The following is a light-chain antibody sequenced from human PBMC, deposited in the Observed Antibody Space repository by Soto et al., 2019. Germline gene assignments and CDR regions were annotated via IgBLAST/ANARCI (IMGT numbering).Light chain of an antibody. CDR2: GAS. V-gene: IGKV3-15*01. CDR3: QQYNNWPLT. J-gene: IGKJ4*01. Sequence: EIVMTQSPATLSVSPGERATLSCRASQSVSSNLAWYQQKPGQGPRLLIYGASTRATGIPARFSGSGSGTEFTLTISSLQSEDFAVYYCQQYNNWPLTSGGGTKVDI. CDR1: QSVSSN.